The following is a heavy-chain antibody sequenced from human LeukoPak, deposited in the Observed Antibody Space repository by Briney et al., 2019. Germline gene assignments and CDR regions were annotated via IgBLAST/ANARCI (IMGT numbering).Heavy chain of an antibody. CDR2: ISASGSNT. J-gene: IGHJ4*02. CDR1: GFXFSNYA. V-gene: IGHV3-23*01. CDR3: AKTTRGTGCISTTCSFFDY. D-gene: IGHD2-2*01. Sequence: PGGSLRLSCAASGFXFSNYAITWVRQAPGRGLECVSVISASGSNTDYADSVKGRFTISRDNSKNMVFLQMKSLRAEDTAVYYCAKTTRGTGCISTTCSFFDYWGQGTLVTVSS.